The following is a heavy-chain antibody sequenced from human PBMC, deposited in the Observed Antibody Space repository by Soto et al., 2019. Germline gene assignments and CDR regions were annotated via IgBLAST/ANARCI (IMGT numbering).Heavy chain of an antibody. Sequence: QVQLQESGPGLVKPSETLSLTCSVSGGSISANYWSWVRQPPGKGLEWIGEVSHIGDTNYNPSLKSRVILSIDKSKSQFSLTLLSMTAADTAVYYCAGSTSFRLDYWGQGALVTVSS. CDR1: GGSISANY. D-gene: IGHD3-10*01. J-gene: IGHJ4*02. V-gene: IGHV4-4*02. CDR2: VSHIGDT. CDR3: AGSTSFRLDY.